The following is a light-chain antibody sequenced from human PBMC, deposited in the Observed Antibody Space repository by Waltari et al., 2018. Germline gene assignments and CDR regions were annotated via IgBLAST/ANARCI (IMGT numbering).Light chain of an antibody. CDR3: SSYTSSSTPVV. V-gene: IGLV2-14*01. CDR2: KVR. CDR1: SSDVGGYNY. J-gene: IGLJ2*01. Sequence: QPALTQPAPVSGSPGQSITISCTGTSSDVGGYNYASWYQQQPGKAPKLMIYKVRNGPSGVSNPFSTSKSGNTASLTISGLQAEDEADYYCSSYTSSSTPVVFGGGTKLTVL.